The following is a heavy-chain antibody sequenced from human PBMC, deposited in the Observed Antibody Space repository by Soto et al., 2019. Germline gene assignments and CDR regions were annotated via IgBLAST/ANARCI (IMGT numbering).Heavy chain of an antibody. Sequence: QVLLQESGPGLVKPSETLSLSCTVSGGSISSYHWSWIRQTPGKGLEWIGYVHYSWGSNYNPSLKSRVAVSLDASKSQFALELASVTATDSAVYYCARLGFGALHGLVEVWGQGTTVTVSS. V-gene: IGHV4-59*12. J-gene: IGHJ6*02. CDR2: VHYSWGS. D-gene: IGHD3-10*01. CDR3: ARLGFGALHGLVEV. CDR1: GGSISSYH.